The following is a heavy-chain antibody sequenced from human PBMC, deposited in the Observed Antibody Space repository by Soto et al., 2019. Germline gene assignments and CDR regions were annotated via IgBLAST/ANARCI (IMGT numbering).Heavy chain of an antibody. Sequence: QVQLQQWGAGLLKPSETLSLTCAVYGGSFSGYYWTWIRQSPEKGLEWIGEVNHNGTTYYNPSLTTRVTISVHTPKNQFSLKMSSVTAADTAVYYCARGIGYCSSINCYSSRRLRFDSWGQGTLVTVSS. CDR2: VNHNGTT. D-gene: IGHD2-2*01. CDR1: GGSFSGYY. V-gene: IGHV4-34*01. CDR3: ARGIGYCSSINCYSSRRLRFDS. J-gene: IGHJ4*02.